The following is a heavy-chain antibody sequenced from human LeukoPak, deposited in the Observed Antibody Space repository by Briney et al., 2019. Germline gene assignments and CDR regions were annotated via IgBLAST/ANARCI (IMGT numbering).Heavy chain of an antibody. CDR2: IYTSGST. J-gene: IGHJ6*03. Sequence: SETLSLTCTASGGSISSSTYYWSWIRQPAGKGLEWIGRIYTSGSTNYNPSLKSRVTISVDTSKNQFSLKLSSVTAADTAVYYCAREGRILEELWYYYMDVWGKGTTVTVSS. V-gene: IGHV4-61*02. CDR3: AREGRILEELWYYYMDV. D-gene: IGHD5-18*01. CDR1: GGSISSSTYY.